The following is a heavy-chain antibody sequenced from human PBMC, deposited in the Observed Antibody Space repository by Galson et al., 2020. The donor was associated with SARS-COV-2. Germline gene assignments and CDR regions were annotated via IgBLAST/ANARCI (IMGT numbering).Heavy chain of an antibody. V-gene: IGHV3-33*01. J-gene: IGHJ6*02. Sequence: GESLKISCAASGFTFSNYGIHWVRQAPGKGLEWVAVIWYDGSDKYYADSVKGRFTISRDNSKNTLYLQMNSLRAEDTAVYYCARSMITFGAVIYYSYYGWTSGAKGPRSPSP. CDR2: IWYDGSDK. CDR1: GFTFSNYG. CDR3: ARSMITFGAVIYYSYYGWTS. D-gene: IGHD3-16*01.